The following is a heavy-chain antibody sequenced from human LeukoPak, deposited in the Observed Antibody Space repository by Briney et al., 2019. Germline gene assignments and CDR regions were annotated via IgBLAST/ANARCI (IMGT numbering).Heavy chain of an antibody. CDR2: ISASSAYI. D-gene: IGHD3-16*01. CDR1: GFTFRGYT. V-gene: IGHV3-21*01. CDR3: AGRRVLDASFDY. Sequence: GGSLRLSCAASGFTFRGYTMNWVRQAPGKGLEWVASISASSAYIFYAASLKGRFTISRDNSKNTLFLQMNRLRAEDTAVYYCAGRRVLDASFDYWGQGTLVTVSS. J-gene: IGHJ4*02.